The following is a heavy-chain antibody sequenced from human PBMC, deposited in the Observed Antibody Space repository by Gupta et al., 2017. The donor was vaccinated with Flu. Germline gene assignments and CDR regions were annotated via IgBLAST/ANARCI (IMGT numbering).Heavy chain of an antibody. CDR3: AKESRGKDCHGATCTFGDDWGLLDY. D-gene: IGHD7-27*01. V-gene: IGHV4-4*07. CDR2: VFISGKL. Sequence: VLLQESGPGIARPSENLSLTCSVTGVPVNGHSWAWLRQPAGEWTEGIGRVFISGKLNLNPSLRSRFTMSLDTSNNQCSLQVHSVTAADTAVYFCAKESRGKDCHGATCTFGDDWGLLDYWGPGMLVTVFS. J-gene: IGHJ4*02. CDR1: GVPVNGHS.